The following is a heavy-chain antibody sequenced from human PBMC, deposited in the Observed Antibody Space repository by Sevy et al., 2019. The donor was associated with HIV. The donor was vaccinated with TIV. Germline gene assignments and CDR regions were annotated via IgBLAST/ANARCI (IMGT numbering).Heavy chain of an antibody. Sequence: GGSLRLSCAASGFTFSNAWMSWVRQAPGKGLEWVGRIESKTDGGTTDYAAPVKGRFTISRDDSKNTLYLQMNSLKTEDTAVYYCTTDYAQFDYWVQGTLVTVSS. CDR2: IESKTDGGTT. V-gene: IGHV3-15*04. CDR1: GFTFSNAW. D-gene: IGHD4-17*01. CDR3: TTDYAQFDY. J-gene: IGHJ4*02.